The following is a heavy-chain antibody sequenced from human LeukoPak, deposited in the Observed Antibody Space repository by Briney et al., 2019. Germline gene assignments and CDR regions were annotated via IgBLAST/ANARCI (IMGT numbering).Heavy chain of an antibody. CDR2: IIPILGIA. CDR3: ARASYCSSTSCYYSY. V-gene: IGHV1-69*04. Sequence: SVKVSCKASGGTFSSYAISWVRQAPGQGLEWMGRIIPILGIANYAQKFQGRVTITADKSTSTAYMELSSLRSEDTAVYYCARASYCSSTSCYYSYWGQGTLVTVSS. D-gene: IGHD2-2*01. CDR1: GGTFSSYA. J-gene: IGHJ4*02.